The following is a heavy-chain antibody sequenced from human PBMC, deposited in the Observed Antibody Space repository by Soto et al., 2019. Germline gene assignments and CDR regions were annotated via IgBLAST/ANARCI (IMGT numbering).Heavy chain of an antibody. J-gene: IGHJ3*02. CDR2: IIPIFGTA. CDR3: ARATIVVVTADHAFDI. CDR1: GGTFSSYA. Sequence: QGQLVQSGAEVKKPGSSVKGSCKASGGTFSSYAISWVRQAPGQGLEWMGGIIPIFGTANYAKKFQGRVTMTADEDTSTAYMELSSLRSEDTAVYYCARATIVVVTADHAFDIWGQGTMVTVSS. D-gene: IGHD2-21*02. V-gene: IGHV1-69*01.